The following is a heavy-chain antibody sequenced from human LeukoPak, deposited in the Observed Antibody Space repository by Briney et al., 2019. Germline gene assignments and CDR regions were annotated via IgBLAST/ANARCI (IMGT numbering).Heavy chain of an antibody. Sequence: SETLSLTCTVSGGSIIISGHYWDWIRQSPGKGLEWISSMYHSGRTYHSPSLRSRLTTSVDTSKNQFFLKLGSVTAADTAVYYCARARYDYVWGSGLFRSANGWDYWGQGTLVTVSS. V-gene: IGHV4-39*02. CDR1: GGSIIISGHY. D-gene: IGHD3-16*01. CDR3: ARARYDYVWGSGLFRSANGWDY. J-gene: IGHJ4*02. CDR2: MYHSGRT.